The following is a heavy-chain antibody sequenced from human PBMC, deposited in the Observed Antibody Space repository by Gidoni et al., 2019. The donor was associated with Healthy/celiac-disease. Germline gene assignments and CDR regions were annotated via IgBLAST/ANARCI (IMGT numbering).Heavy chain of an antibody. V-gene: IGHV4-34*01. J-gene: IGHJ4*02. CDR2: INHSGST. CDR1: GGSFSGYY. Sequence: QVQLQQWGAGLLKPSETLSLTCAVYGGSFSGYYWSWIRQPPGKGLEWIGEINHSGSTNYNPALKSRVTISVDTSKNQFSLKLSSVTAADTAVYYCARVFGITGTRGYFDYWGQGTLVTVSS. D-gene: IGHD1-20*01. CDR3: ARVFGITGTRGYFDY.